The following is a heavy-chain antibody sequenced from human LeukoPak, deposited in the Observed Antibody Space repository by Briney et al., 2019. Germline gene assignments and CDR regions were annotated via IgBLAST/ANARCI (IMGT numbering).Heavy chain of an antibody. D-gene: IGHD4-11*01. J-gene: IGHJ4*02. CDR1: GYSISSGYY. CDR3: AREGGLQHHFDY. CDR2: IYYSGST. V-gene: IGHV4-38-2*02. Sequence: SETLSLTCTVSGYSISSGYYWGWIRQPPEKGLEWIGSIYYSGSTYYNPSLKSRVTISVDTSKNQFSLKLSSVTAADTAVYYCAREGGLQHHFDYWGQGTLVTVSS.